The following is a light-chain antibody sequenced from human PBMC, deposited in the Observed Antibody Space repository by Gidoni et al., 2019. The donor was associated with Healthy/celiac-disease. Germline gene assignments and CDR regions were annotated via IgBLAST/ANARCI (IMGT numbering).Light chain of an antibody. CDR1: QSISSY. CDR2: AAS. V-gene: IGKV1-39*01. J-gene: IGKJ1*01. Sequence: DIQMTQPPSSLSASVGNIVTITCRASQSISSYLNWYQQKPGKAPKLLIYAASSLQSGVPSRFSGSGSGTDFTLTISSLQPEDFATYYCQQSYSTPLTLGQXTKVEIK. CDR3: QQSYSTPLT.